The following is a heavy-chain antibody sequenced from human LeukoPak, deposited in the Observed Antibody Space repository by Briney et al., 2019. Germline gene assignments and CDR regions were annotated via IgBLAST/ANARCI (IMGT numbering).Heavy chain of an antibody. CDR3: AKDSTLRIFNY. D-gene: IGHD2-15*01. Sequence: LGGSLRLSCAASGFTVSSNYMSWVRQAPGKGLEWVSIINSGGGTYYADSVKGRFTISRDNSKNTLYLQMDSLRAEDTAVYYCAKDSTLRIFNYWGQGTLVTVSS. V-gene: IGHV3-66*01. CDR1: GFTVSSNY. J-gene: IGHJ4*02. CDR2: INSGGGT.